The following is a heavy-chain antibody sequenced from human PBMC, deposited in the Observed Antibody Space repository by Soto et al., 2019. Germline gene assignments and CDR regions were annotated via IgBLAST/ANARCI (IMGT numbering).Heavy chain of an antibody. CDR3: ARVAAARPDTN. V-gene: IGHV3-74*01. Sequence: GGSLRLSCAASGFTFSSYWMHWVRQAPGKGLVWVSRINSDGSSTSYADSVKGRFTISRDNAKNTVYLQMNSLRAEDTAVYYCARVAAARPDTNWGQGTLVTVSS. D-gene: IGHD6-6*01. CDR2: INSDGSST. J-gene: IGHJ4*02. CDR1: GFTFSSYW.